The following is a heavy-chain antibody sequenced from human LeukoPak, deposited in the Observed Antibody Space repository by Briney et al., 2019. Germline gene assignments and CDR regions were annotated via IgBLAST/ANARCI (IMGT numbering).Heavy chain of an antibody. CDR1: GFTFTSYS. D-gene: IGHD3/OR15-3a*01. Sequence: PGGSLRLTCAASGFTFTSYSMNWVRQAPGKGLEWVSSISSSSSYIYYADSVKGRFTISRDNAKNSLYLQMNSLRVEDTAVYYCARAMDPGDWFDPWGQGTLVTVSS. J-gene: IGHJ5*02. V-gene: IGHV3-21*01. CDR2: ISSSSSYI. CDR3: ARAMDPGDWFDP.